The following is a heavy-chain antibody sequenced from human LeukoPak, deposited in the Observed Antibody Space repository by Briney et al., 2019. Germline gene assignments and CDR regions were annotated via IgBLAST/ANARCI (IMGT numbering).Heavy chain of an antibody. J-gene: IGHJ4*02. Sequence: PGGSLRLSCAASGFTFSSYGMHWVRQAPGKGLEWVAVISYDGSNKYYADSVKGRFTISRDNSKNTLYLQMNSLRAEDTAVYYCAYTTGYFQAWYFDYWGQGTLVTVSS. CDR2: ISYDGSNK. CDR1: GFTFSSYG. V-gene: IGHV3-30*03. D-gene: IGHD2-15*01. CDR3: AYTTGYFQAWYFDY.